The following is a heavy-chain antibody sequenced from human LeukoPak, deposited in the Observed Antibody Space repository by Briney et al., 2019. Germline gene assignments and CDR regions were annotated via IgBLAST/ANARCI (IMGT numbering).Heavy chain of an antibody. D-gene: IGHD5-12*01. CDR3: ATLEWLRLGPLVWNWFDP. Sequence: ASVKVSCKVSGYTLTELSMHWVRQASGKGLEWMGGFDPEDGETIYAQKFQGRVTMTEDTSTDTAYMELSSLRSEDTAVYYCATLEWLRLGPLVWNWFDPWGQGTLVTVSS. CDR1: GYTLTELS. J-gene: IGHJ5*02. V-gene: IGHV1-24*01. CDR2: FDPEDGET.